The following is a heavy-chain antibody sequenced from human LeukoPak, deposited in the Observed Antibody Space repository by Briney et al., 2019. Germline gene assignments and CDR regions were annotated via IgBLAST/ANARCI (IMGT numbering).Heavy chain of an antibody. J-gene: IGHJ6*03. D-gene: IGHD3-22*01. V-gene: IGHV3-21*01. CDR3: ARAPAHYYDTSDYSLISSYYMDV. CDR1: EFSVGSNY. Sequence: PGGSLRLSCAASEFSVGSNYMTWVRQAPGKGLEWVSSISSSSIYISYADSLKGRFTISRDNAKNSLYLQMNSLRAEDTAVYYCARAPAHYYDTSDYSLISSYYMDVWGKGTTVTISS. CDR2: ISSSSIYI.